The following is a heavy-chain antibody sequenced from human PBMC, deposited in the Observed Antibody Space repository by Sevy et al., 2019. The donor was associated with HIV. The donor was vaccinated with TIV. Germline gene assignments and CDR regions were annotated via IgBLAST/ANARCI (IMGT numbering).Heavy chain of an antibody. V-gene: IGHV4-34*01. CDR3: ARAPPVVVVPGAPSWFDP. D-gene: IGHD2-2*01. CDR2: INHSGST. J-gene: IGHJ5*02. CDR1: GGSFSGYY. Sequence: SETLCLTCAVYGGSFSGYYWNWIRQSPGKGLEWIGEINHSGSTHYNPSLKSRVTISVDTSKNKFSLRLNSVTAADTAVYYCARAPPVVVVPGAPSWFDPWGQGTLVTVSS.